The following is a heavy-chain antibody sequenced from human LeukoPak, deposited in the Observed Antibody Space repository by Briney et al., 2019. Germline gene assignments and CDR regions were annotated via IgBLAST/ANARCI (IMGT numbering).Heavy chain of an antibody. Sequence: SQTLSLTCAVSGGSISSGGYSWSWIRQPPGKGLEWIGYIYHSGSTYYNPSLKSRVTISVDRSKNQFSLKLSSVTAADTAVYYCARVGVDTAMVLGYWYFGLWGRGTLVTVSS. CDR1: GGSISSGGYS. J-gene: IGHJ2*01. V-gene: IGHV4-30-2*01. D-gene: IGHD5-18*01. CDR2: IYHSGST. CDR3: ARVGVDTAMVLGYWYFGL.